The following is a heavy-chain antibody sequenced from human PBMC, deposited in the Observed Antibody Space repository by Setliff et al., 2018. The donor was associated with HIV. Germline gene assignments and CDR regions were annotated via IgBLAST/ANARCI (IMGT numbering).Heavy chain of an antibody. CDR2: INSGGST. CDR3: ATDRGMYYNELDP. J-gene: IGHJ5*02. V-gene: IGHV4-34*01. D-gene: IGHD3-22*01. Sequence: SETLSLTCAVYGGSFSGYYWTWIRQPPGEGLEWIGDINSGGSTHHNSSLKSRVAISVDTSKNQFSLKMNSVTAADAAVYYCATDRGMYYNELDPWGQGMLVTVSS. CDR1: GGSFSGYY.